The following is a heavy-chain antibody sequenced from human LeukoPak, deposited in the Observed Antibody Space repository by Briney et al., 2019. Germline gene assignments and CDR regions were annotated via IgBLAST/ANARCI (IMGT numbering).Heavy chain of an antibody. CDR1: GGTFSSYA. V-gene: IGHV1-2*06. D-gene: IGHD3-3*01. CDR3: ARVRARFLEWLLPY. Sequence: GSSVKVSCKASGGTFSSYAISWVRQAPGQGLEWMGRINPNSGGTNYAQKFQGRVTMTRDTSISTAYMELSRLRSDDTAVYYCARVRARFLEWLLPYWGQGTLVTVSS. J-gene: IGHJ4*02. CDR2: INPNSGGT.